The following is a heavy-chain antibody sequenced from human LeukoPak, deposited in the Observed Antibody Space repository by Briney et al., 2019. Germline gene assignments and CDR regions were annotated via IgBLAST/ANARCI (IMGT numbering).Heavy chain of an antibody. CDR2: IYYSGST. CDR1: GGSISSSDYY. Sequence: TLSLTCTVSGGSISSSDYYWNWIRQHPGKGLEWIGYIYYSGSTYYNPSLKSRVTISVDTSKNQFSLKMNSVTAADTAVYYCATAPVRGVPGGDAFDIWGQGTLFRVSS. J-gene: IGHJ3*02. D-gene: IGHD3-10*01. CDR3: ATAPVRGVPGGDAFDI. V-gene: IGHV4-31*03.